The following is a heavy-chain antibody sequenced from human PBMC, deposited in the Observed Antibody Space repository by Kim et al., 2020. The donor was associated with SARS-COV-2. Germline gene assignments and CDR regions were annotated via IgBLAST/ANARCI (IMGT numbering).Heavy chain of an antibody. CDR3: ATDLQERGDY. Sequence: GGSLRLSCAASGFTFSDHYMDWVRQAPGKGLEWVGRTRNKANSYTTEYAASVKGRFTISRDDSKKSLYLQMNSLKSEDTAVYYCATDLQERGDYWGQGTLVTVSS. CDR1: GFTFSDHY. V-gene: IGHV3-72*01. CDR2: TRNKANSYTT. J-gene: IGHJ4*02.